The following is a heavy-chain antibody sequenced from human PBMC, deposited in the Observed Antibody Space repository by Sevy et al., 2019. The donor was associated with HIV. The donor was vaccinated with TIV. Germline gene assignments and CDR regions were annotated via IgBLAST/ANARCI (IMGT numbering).Heavy chain of an antibody. Sequence: GGSLRLSCAPSGFTFSSYSMNWVRQAPGKGLEWVSSISSSSNYIYYADSVKGRFTISRDNAKNSLHLQMNSLGAEDTAVYYCARQSLRAITMIRGVMGDVRTQDAFDIWGQGTMVTVSS. CDR1: GFTFSSYS. CDR3: ARQSLRAITMIRGVMGDVRTQDAFDI. CDR2: ISSSSNYI. V-gene: IGHV3-21*01. D-gene: IGHD3-10*01. J-gene: IGHJ3*02.